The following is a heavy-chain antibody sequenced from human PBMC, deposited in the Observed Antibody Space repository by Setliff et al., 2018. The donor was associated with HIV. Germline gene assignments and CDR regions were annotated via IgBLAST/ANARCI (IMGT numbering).Heavy chain of an antibody. Sequence: SETLSLTCSVSGGSMSTYYWSWIRQPAGKRLEWIGRVYTSGSTIYNPSLRSRVTMSVDTSKSQFSLNLNSVAAADTAVYYCARVFPPIRGAPFGTPPGAFDIWGQGTMVTVSS. CDR2: VYTSGST. CDR1: GGSMSTYY. D-gene: IGHD2-15*01. V-gene: IGHV4-4*07. J-gene: IGHJ3*02. CDR3: ARVFPPIRGAPFGTPPGAFDI.